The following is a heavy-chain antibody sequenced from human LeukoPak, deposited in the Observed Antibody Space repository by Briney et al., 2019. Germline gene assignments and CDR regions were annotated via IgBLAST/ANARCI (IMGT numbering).Heavy chain of an antibody. Sequence: GGSPRLSCAASGFTFSSYSMNWVRQAPGNGLEWVLYISSSSSTIYYADSVKGRFTISRDNAKNSLYMQMNSLRAEDTAVYYCARDPRQWLAPFDYWGQGTLVTVSS. CDR3: ARDPRQWLAPFDY. CDR1: GFTFSSYS. J-gene: IGHJ4*02. D-gene: IGHD6-19*01. V-gene: IGHV3-48*01. CDR2: ISSSSSTI.